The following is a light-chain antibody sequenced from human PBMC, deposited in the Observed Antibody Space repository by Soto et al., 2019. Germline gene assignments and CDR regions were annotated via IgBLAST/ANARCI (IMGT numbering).Light chain of an antibody. CDR3: QQYGSSPRT. CDR1: QSVSSNF. CDR2: GAS. J-gene: IGKJ1*01. V-gene: IGKV3-20*01. Sequence: EIVLTQSPGTLSLSPGERATLSCRASQSVSSNFLAWYQQKPGQAPRLLIYGASSRATGIPDRFSGSGSGTDFTLTINRLEPEDFAVYYFQQYGSSPRTFGQGTKVEIK.